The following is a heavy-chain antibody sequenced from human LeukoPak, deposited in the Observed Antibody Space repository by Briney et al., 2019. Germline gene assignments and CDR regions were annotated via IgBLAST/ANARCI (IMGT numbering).Heavy chain of an antibody. D-gene: IGHD2-15*01. CDR1: GFTFSSYA. V-gene: IGHV3-23*01. CDR3: ARAYCSGGSCYSGDVFDM. CDR2: ISGSGGSI. J-gene: IGHJ3*02. Sequence: PGGSLRLSCAASGFTFSSYAMSWVRQAPGKGLEWVSAISGSGGSIYYADSVKGRFTISRDNAKNSLYLQMNSLRAEDTAVYYCARAYCSGGSCYSGDVFDMWGQGAMVTVSS.